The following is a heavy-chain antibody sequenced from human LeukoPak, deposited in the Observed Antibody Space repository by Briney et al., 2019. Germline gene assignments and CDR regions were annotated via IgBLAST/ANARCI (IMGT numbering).Heavy chain of an antibody. J-gene: IGHJ6*02. D-gene: IGHD3-10*01. Sequence: ASVKVSCKASGYTFTGYYMHWVRQAPGQGLEWMGWINPNSGGTNYAQKFQGRVTMTRDTSISTAYMELSRLRSDDTAVYYCARSRYYYGSGRDYGMDVWGQGTTVTVSS. CDR1: GYTFTGYY. CDR3: ARSRYYYGSGRDYGMDV. CDR2: INPNSGGT. V-gene: IGHV1-2*02.